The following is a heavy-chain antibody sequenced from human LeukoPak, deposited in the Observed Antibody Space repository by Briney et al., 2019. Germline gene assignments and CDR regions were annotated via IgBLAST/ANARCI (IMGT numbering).Heavy chain of an antibody. CDR1: GGSISSGSYY. Sequence: SETLSLTCTVCGGSISSGSYYWSWIRQPAGKGLEWIGRIYTSGSTNYNPSLRSRVTISVDTSKNQFSLKLSSVTAADTAVYYCASGLVGATTDYWGQGTLVTVSS. CDR3: ASGLVGATTDY. V-gene: IGHV4-61*02. D-gene: IGHD1-26*01. CDR2: IYTSGST. J-gene: IGHJ4*02.